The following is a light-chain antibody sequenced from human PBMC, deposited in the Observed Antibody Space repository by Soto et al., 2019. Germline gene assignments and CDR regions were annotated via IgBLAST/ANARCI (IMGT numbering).Light chain of an antibody. CDR3: QQYNSYSWT. Sequence: DIQMTQSPSTLSASVGDRVTITCRASESMSNCLAWYQQKPGKAPKLLISGASSLQSGVPSRFSGSASGTEFTLTISSLQPDDIATYYCQQYNSYSWTFGQGTKVDIK. J-gene: IGKJ1*01. CDR1: ESMSNC. V-gene: IGKV1-5*01. CDR2: GAS.